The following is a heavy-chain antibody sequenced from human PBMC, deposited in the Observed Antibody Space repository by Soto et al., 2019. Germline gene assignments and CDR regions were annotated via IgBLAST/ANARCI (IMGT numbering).Heavy chain of an antibody. Sequence: PSETLSLTCTVSGGSIGAYYWTWIRQPPGKGLEWIGHIYFTGSANYNPSLKSRVTISVDTSENQFALKLHSGTAADTAVYYCARHSYDSSGYYFAVGLDVWGQGSAVTVSS. CDR3: ARHSYDSSGYYFAVGLDV. J-gene: IGHJ6*02. D-gene: IGHD3-22*01. CDR2: IYFTGSA. CDR1: GGSIGAYY. V-gene: IGHV4-59*01.